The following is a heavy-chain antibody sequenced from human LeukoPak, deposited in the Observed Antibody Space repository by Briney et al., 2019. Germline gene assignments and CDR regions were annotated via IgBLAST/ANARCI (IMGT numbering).Heavy chain of an antibody. V-gene: IGHV1-18*01. CDR2: ISSYNGDT. J-gene: IGHJ1*01. CDR3: ARDARLRYSSSWYEGNFQH. CDR1: GYSFTNYD. D-gene: IGHD6-13*01. Sequence: ASVKVSCKASGYSFTNYDINWVRQATGQGLEWMGWISSYNGDTDYAQKFQGRVTMTTDTSTSTAYMELRSLRSDDTAMYYCARDARLRYSSSWYEGNFQHWGQGTLVTVSS.